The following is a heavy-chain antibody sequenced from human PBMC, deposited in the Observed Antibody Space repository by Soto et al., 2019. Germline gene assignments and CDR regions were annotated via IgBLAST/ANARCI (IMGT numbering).Heavy chain of an antibody. D-gene: IGHD3-10*01. CDR2: IYYSGST. V-gene: IGHV4-30-4*01. J-gene: IGHJ6*02. CDR1: GGSINGGDYH. CDR3: AREYRPPYGGMDL. Sequence: SETLSLTCTVSGGSINGGDYHWTWIRQTPGKGLEWIGAIYYSGSTYYNPSLKSRIRISVDTSKNQFSLKLSSVTAADTAVYYCAREYRPPYGGMDLWGQGPTVTVSS.